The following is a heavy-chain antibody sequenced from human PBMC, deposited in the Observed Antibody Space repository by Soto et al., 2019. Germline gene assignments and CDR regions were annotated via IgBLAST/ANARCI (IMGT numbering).Heavy chain of an antibody. V-gene: IGHV4-59*01. CDR3: ARVIDSSGLKWFDP. D-gene: IGHD3-22*01. CDR1: GGSLRTYD. CDR2: IYYSGST. Sequence: KTLCCTGPVSGGSLRTYDLSWSPQPPGKGLEWIGYIYYSGSTNYNPSIKRRVTISVDTSKNQFYLKLSSVTAADTAVYYCARVIDSSGLKWFDPWGQGTLVTVYS. J-gene: IGHJ5*02.